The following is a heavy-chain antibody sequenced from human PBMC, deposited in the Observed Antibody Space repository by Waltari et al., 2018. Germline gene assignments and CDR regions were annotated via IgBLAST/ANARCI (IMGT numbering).Heavy chain of an antibody. Sequence: EVQVVESGGDLVQPGGSLRLSCAASGFTFSDYWRGWVRQAPGKGLGWLANIKKDASTGYYGDSVKGRFTISRDNAKNSVYLEMNSLTAEDTAVYYCARHGDFCFDYWGQGILVTVSS. CDR2: IKKDASTG. CDR3: ARHGDFCFDY. CDR1: GFTFSDYW. J-gene: IGHJ4*02. V-gene: IGHV3-7*01. D-gene: IGHD4-17*01.